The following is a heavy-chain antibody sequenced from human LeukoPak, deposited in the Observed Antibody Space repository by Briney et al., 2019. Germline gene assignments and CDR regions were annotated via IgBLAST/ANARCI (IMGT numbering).Heavy chain of an antibody. V-gene: IGHV4-30-4*08. CDR3: ARMTTVDYYFDY. CDR2: VYYDGSA. Sequence: SETLSLTCTVSGGSINSGGYYWSWIRQPPGTGLEWIGYVYYDGSAYYNPSLESRVTISVDTSKNQFSLKLSSVTAADTAVYYCARMTTVDYYFDYWGQGTLVTVSS. CDR1: GGSINSGGYY. J-gene: IGHJ4*02. D-gene: IGHD4-23*01.